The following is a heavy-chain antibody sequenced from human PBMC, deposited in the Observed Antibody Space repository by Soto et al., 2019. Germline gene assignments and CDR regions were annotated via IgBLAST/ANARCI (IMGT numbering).Heavy chain of an antibody. D-gene: IGHD3-16*02. J-gene: IGHJ4*02. V-gene: IGHV3-30*18. CDR1: GFTFSSYA. Sequence: QVQLVESGGGVVQPGRSLRLSCAASGFTFSSYAMHWVRQAPGKGLEWVAVISYDGSDKYYADSVKGRFTISRDDSKNALDLRMYRLGADHTAVYYCANAPGELSPASFDYWGQRTLITCSS. CDR3: ANAPGELSPASFDY. CDR2: ISYDGSDK.